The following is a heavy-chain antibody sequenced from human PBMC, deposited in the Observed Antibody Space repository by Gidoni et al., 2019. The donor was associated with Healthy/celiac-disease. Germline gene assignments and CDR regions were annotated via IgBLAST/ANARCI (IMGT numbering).Heavy chain of an antibody. J-gene: IGHJ6*02. D-gene: IGHD2-21*02. CDR2: ISGSGGST. CDR3: ANSEAYCCGDCFSPRGYYYYGMDV. CDR1: AFTFRRSA. V-gene: IGHV3-23*01. Sequence: EVQLLESVVGVVQPGGPLRLSCAASAFTFRRSALHWGLQSPGRGLEWFSAISGSGGSTYYAASVKGRFTISRDNSKNTLYLQMNSLRAEDTAVYYCANSEAYCCGDCFSPRGYYYYGMDVWGQGTTVTVSS.